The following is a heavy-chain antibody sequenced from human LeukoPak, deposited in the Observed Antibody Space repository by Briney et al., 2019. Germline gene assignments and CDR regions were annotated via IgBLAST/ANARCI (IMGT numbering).Heavy chain of an antibody. V-gene: IGHV3-53*01. D-gene: IGHD5-18*01. Sequence: PGGSLRLSCAASGVTVSTNYMSWVRQAPGKGLEWVSVIYSGGSTYYADSVKGRFTITRDNSKNTLYLQMNSLRAEDTAVYYCARALYSYGYFDNWGQGTLVTVSS. J-gene: IGHJ4*02. CDR1: GVTVSTNY. CDR3: ARALYSYGYFDN. CDR2: IYSGGST.